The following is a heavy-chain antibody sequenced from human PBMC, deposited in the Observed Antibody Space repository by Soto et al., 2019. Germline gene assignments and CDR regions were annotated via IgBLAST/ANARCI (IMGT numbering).Heavy chain of an antibody. V-gene: IGHV3-48*02. CDR2: ISSSSSTI. CDR1: GFTFSSYS. CDR3: AGRDYYDSSGYYFY. D-gene: IGHD3-22*01. J-gene: IGHJ4*02. Sequence: GGSLRLSCAASGFTFSSYSMNWVRQAPGKGLEWVSYISSSSSTIYCADSVKGRFTISRDNAKNSLYLQMNSLRDEDTAVYYSAGRDYYDSSGYYFYWGQGTLVTVSS.